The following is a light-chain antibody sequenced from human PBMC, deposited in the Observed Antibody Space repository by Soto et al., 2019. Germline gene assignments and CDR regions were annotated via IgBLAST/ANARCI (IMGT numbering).Light chain of an antibody. V-gene: IGKV2-28*01. CDR2: LGS. CDR1: QSLLHSNGNDF. Sequence: EIVMTQSPLSLPATPGEPASISCRSSQSLLHSNGNDFLEWYLQKPGQSPQLLIYLGSNRASGVPDRSSGSGSGTHFTLKIRRVEAEDVGVYYCMQALQTPFTFGPGTKVDIK. CDR3: MQALQTPFT. J-gene: IGKJ3*01.